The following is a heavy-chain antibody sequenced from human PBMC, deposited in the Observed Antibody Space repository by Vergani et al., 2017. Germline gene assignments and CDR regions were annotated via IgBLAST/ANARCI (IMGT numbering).Heavy chain of an antibody. V-gene: IGHV4-30-2*01. J-gene: IGHJ5*02. CDR2: IYNSGST. CDR3: ASGYSYNWFDP. Sequence: QLQLQESGSGLVKPSQTLSLTCAVSGGSISSGGYSWSWIRQPPGKGLEWIGYIYNSGSTYYNPSLKSRVTISVDRSKNQFSLQLSSVTAADTAVYYCASGYSYNWFDPWGQGTLVTVSS. CDR1: GGSISSGGYS. D-gene: IGHD5-18*01.